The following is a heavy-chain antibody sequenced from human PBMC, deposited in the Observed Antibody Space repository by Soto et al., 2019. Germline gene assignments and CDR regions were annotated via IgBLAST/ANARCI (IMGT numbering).Heavy chain of an antibody. D-gene: IGHD1-26*01. CDR3: ARDVAVGLFDY. CDR2: IYHSGST. V-gene: IGHV4-30-2*01. Sequence: PSETLSLTCTVSGGSISSGDYYWSWIRQPPGKGLEWIGYIYHSGSTYYNPSLKSRVTISVDRSKNQFSLKLSSVTAADTAVYYCARDVAVGLFDYWGQGTLVTVSS. CDR1: GGSISSGDYY. J-gene: IGHJ4*02.